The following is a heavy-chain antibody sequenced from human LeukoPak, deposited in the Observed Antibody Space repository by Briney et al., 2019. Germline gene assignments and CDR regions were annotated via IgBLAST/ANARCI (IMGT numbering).Heavy chain of an antibody. CDR1: GGSISSYY. V-gene: IGHV4-59*01. CDR2: IYYSGST. J-gene: IGHJ3*02. Sequence: PSETLSLTCTVSGGSISSYYWSWIRQPPGKGLEWIGYIYYSGSTNYNPSLKSRVTISVDTSKNQFSLKLSSVTAADTAVYYCARELYYDSSPHAFDIWGQGTMVTVSS. CDR3: ARELYYDSSPHAFDI. D-gene: IGHD3-22*01.